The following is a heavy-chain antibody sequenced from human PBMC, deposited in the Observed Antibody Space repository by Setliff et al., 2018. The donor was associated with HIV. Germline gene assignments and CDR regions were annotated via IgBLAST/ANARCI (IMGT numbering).Heavy chain of an antibody. CDR3: ARGTTGSGWFYDS. J-gene: IGHJ4*02. Sequence: GGSLRLSCVGSGFTFRNYWMRWVRQAPGKGLERVADTKPDGSETYYEDSVRGRFTVSRDNAKNSLYLQMASLRAEDTAVYYCARGTTGSGWFYDSWGQGGLVTVSS. CDR1: GFTFRNYW. CDR2: TKPDGSET. D-gene: IGHD6-19*01. V-gene: IGHV3-7*03.